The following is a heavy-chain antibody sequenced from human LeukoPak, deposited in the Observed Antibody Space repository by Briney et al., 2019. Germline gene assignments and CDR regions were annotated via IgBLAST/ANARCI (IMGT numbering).Heavy chain of an antibody. V-gene: IGHV3-7*01. CDR3: ARDGFYYYYMDV. Sequence: PGGSLRLXCAASGFTLSSYWMSWVRQAPGKGLEWVANIKQDGSEKYYVDSVKGRFTISRDNAKNSLYLQMNSLRAEDTAVYYCARDGFYYYYMDVWGKGTTVTVSS. CDR1: GFTLSSYW. J-gene: IGHJ6*03. CDR2: IKQDGSEK.